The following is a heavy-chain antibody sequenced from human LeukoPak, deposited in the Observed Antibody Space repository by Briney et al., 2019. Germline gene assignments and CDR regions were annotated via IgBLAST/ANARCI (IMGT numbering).Heavy chain of an antibody. CDR2: ISSSSSYI. D-gene: IGHD6-13*01. V-gene: IGHV3-21*01. J-gene: IGHJ6*03. Sequence: PGGSLRLSCAASGFTFSNSAMRWVRQAPGKGLEWVSSISSSSSYIYYADSVKGRFTISRDNAKNSLYLQMNSLRAEDTAVYYCARDLTGDSSSWYGDPRRPYYYMDVWGKGTTVTVSS. CDR1: GFTFSNSA. CDR3: ARDLTGDSSSWYGDPRRPYYYMDV.